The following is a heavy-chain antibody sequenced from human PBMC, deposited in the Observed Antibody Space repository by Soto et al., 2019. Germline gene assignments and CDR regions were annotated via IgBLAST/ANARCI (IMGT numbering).Heavy chain of an antibody. V-gene: IGHV4-34*01. Sequence: QVQLQQWGAGLLKPSETLSLTCAVYGGSFSGYYWSWISPPPGKGLEWIGEINHSGSTNYNPSLKRRVTISVDTSKNQFSLKLSSVTAADTAVYYCARGGTAARRQPYYCYYLDVWGKGTTVTVSS. CDR1: GGSFSGYY. CDR2: INHSGST. CDR3: ARGGTAARRQPYYCYYLDV. J-gene: IGHJ6*03. D-gene: IGHD6-6*01.